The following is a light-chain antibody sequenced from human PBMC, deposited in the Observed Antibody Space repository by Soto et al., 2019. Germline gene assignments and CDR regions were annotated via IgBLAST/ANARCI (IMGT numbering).Light chain of an antibody. CDR2: EVS. Sequence: QSVLTQPASVSGAAGQSIAISCTGTSSDVGGYNYVSWYQQHPGKAPKLMIHEVSNRPSGVSDRFSGSKSGNTASLTISGLQADDEADYYCSSHTSHSTRGFGTGTKVTVL. CDR3: SSHTSHSTRG. V-gene: IGLV2-14*01. J-gene: IGLJ1*01. CDR1: SSDVGGYNY.